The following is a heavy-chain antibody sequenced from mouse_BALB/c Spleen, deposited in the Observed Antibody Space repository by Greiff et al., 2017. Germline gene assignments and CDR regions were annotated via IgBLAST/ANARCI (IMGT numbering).Heavy chain of an antibody. J-gene: IGHJ2*01. D-gene: IGHD2-1*01. CDR3: ARYGNYYFDY. CDR1: GYAFSSYW. CDR2: IYPGDGDT. Sequence: QVQLQESGAELVRPGSSVKISCKASGYAFSSYWMNWVKQRPGQGLEWIGQIYPGDGDTNYNGKFKGKATLTADKSSSTAYMQLSSLTSEDSAVYFCARYGNYYFDYWGQGTTLTVSS. V-gene: IGHV1-80*01.